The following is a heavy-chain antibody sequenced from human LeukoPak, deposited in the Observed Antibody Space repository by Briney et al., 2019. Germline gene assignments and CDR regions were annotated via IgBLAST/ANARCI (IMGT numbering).Heavy chain of an antibody. D-gene: IGHD6-6*01. Sequence: GGSLRLSCAASGFAFSSYWMHWVRQAPGKGLVWVSRINTDGSSTSYADSVKGRFTISRDNAKNTLYLQMNSLRAEDTAVYYCARESLLIAAPFDYWGQGTLVTVSS. CDR1: GFAFSSYW. J-gene: IGHJ4*02. V-gene: IGHV3-74*01. CDR2: INTDGSST. CDR3: ARESLLIAAPFDY.